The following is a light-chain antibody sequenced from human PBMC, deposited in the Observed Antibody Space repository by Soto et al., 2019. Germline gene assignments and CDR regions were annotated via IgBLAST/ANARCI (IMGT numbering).Light chain of an antibody. CDR2: DVR. CDR3: SSYTSSSTVI. Sequence: QSALTQPASVSGSPGQSITISCTGTSSDIGGYNYIPWYQQHPGKAPKFIIYDVRNRPSGVSNRFSGSRSGNTASLTISGLRAEDEADYYCSSYTSSSTVIFGGGTKLTVL. J-gene: IGLJ2*01. V-gene: IGLV2-14*03. CDR1: SSDIGGYNY.